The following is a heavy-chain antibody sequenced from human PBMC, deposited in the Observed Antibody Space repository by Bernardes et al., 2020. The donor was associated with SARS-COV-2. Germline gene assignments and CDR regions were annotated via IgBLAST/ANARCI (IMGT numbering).Heavy chain of an antibody. V-gene: IGHV3-23*01. CDR3: AKMAPDQGSTWYGFFYFDF. J-gene: IGHJ4*02. CDR1: GFTFNNYA. CDR2: TTGREVNT. D-gene: IGHD6-13*01. Sequence: GGSLRLSCEASGFTFNNYAVGWVRQAPGKGLEWVSLTTGREVNTYSADSVKGRFTSSRDNSKHTLYLQMSSLRAEDTAVYYCAKMAPDQGSTWYGFFYFDFWGQGSLVTVSS.